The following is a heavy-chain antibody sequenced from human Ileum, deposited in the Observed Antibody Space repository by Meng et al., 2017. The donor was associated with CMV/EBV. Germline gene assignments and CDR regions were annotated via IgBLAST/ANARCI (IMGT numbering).Heavy chain of an antibody. Sequence: SETLSLTCTVSGVSVSNYWWSWIRQSPGKGLEWIGYIHYSGTTNQNPSLRSRVIMSVDTSKNQFSPKLSSVTAADTAVYYCARGYWRYGMDVWGQGTTVTVSS. D-gene: IGHD3-3*01. J-gene: IGHJ6*02. CDR3: ARGYWRYGMDV. CDR2: IHYSGTT. V-gene: IGHV4-59*02. CDR1: GVSVSNYW.